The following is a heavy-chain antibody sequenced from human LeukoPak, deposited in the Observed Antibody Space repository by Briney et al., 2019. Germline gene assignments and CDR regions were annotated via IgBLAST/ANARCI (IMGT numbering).Heavy chain of an antibody. V-gene: IGHV1-46*01. CDR2: INPSGGST. CDR3: ARELMYYDSSGYSIGPFDY. D-gene: IGHD3-22*01. CDR1: GYTFTSYY. Sequence: SVSLSCKASGYTFTSYYMHWVRQAPGQGLEWMGIINPSGGSTSYAQKFQGRVTMTRDTSTSTVYMELSSLRSEDTAVYYCARELMYYDSSGYSIGPFDYWGQGNLVSVSS. J-gene: IGHJ4*02.